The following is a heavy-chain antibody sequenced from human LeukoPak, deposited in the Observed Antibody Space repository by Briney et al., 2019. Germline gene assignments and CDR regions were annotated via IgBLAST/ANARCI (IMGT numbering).Heavy chain of an antibody. Sequence: QPGGSLRLSCAASGFTFSSYAMSWVRPAPGKGLEWVSAISGSGGSTYYADSVKGRYTMSRDNSKNTLYLQMNSLRAEDTAVYYCARYSSSWYEWFAPWGQGTLVTVSS. J-gene: IGHJ5*02. V-gene: IGHV3-23*01. CDR1: GFTFSSYA. D-gene: IGHD6-13*01. CDR3: ARYSSSWYEWFAP. CDR2: ISGSGGST.